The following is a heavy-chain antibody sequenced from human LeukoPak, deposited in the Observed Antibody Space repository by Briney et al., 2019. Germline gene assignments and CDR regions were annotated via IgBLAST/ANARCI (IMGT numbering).Heavy chain of an antibody. J-gene: IGHJ4*02. CDR2: IYYSGST. Sequence: PSQTLSLTCSVSDGSISSSSYYWDWIRQHPGTGLEWIGYIYYSGSTYYNPSLKSRVTISVDTSKNQFSLKLSSVTAADTAVYYCARDGGYSNYAPRWYFDYWGQGTLVTVSS. CDR3: ARDGGYSNYAPRWYFDY. CDR1: DGSISSSSYY. D-gene: IGHD4-11*01. V-gene: IGHV4-31*03.